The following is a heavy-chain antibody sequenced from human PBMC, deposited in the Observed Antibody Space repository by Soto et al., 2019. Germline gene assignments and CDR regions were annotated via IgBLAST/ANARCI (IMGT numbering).Heavy chain of an antibody. CDR1: GGSISSYY. V-gene: IGHV4-59*01. J-gene: IGHJ6*02. D-gene: IGHD3-3*01. CDR3: ARATIFRPRSQDSYYSGMYV. Sequence: PSETLXLTFTVPGGSISSYYWSWIRQPPGKGLEWIGYIYYSGSTNYNPSLKSRVTISVDTSKNQFSLKPSSVTAADTAVYYCARATIFRPRSQDSYYSGMYVWAQGTTLTVSS. CDR2: IYYSGST.